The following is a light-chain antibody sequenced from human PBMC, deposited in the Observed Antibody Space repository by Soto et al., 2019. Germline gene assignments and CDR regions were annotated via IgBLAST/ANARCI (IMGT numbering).Light chain of an antibody. CDR1: QSVSSY. CDR2: DAS. J-gene: IGKJ1*01. CDR3: QQYRSWPRT. V-gene: IGKV3-11*01. Sequence: EIVLTQSPATLSLSPGERATLSCRASQSVSSYLAWYQQKPGQAPRLLIYDASTRATDMPGRFSGRGAGAEFTLTISSLQSEDFAVYYCQQYRSWPRTFGQGTKVDI.